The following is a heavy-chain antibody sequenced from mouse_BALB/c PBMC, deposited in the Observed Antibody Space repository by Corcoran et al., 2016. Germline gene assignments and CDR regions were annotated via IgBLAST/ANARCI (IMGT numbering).Heavy chain of an antibody. CDR3: ARRDYYGSSPFDY. CDR2: VNPNNGGT. V-gene: IGHV1-18*01. CDR1: GYTFTDYH. Sequence: EVLLQQSGPELVKPGASVKIPCKASGYTFTDYHMDWVKQSHGKSLEWIGYVNPNNGGTSHNQKFKDKATLTVDKSSSTAYMELRSLTSEDTAVYYCARRDYYGSSPFDYWGHGTTLTVSS. J-gene: IGHJ2*01. D-gene: IGHD1-1*01.